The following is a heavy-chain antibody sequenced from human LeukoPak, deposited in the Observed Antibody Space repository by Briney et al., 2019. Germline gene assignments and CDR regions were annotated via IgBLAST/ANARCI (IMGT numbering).Heavy chain of an antibody. D-gene: IGHD3-3*01. CDR1: GFTFSSYW. Sequence: GGSLRLSCAASGFTFSSYWMSWVRQAPGKGLEWVANIKQDGSEKYYVDSVKGRFTISRDNAKNSLYLQMNSLRAEDTAVYYCARARGDYDLWSGPSKYYFDYWGQGTLVTVSS. J-gene: IGHJ4*02. CDR3: ARARGDYDLWSGPSKYYFDY. CDR2: IKQDGSEK. V-gene: IGHV3-7*01.